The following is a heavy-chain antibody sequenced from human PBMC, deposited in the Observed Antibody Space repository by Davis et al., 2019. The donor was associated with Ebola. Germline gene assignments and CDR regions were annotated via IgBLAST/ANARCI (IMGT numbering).Heavy chain of an antibody. Sequence: GESLKISCAASGFTFSSYSMNWVRQAPGKGLEWVSYISSSSSTIYYADSVKDRFTISRDNAKNSLYLQMNSLRDEDTAVYYCARDTLMLLDYWGQGTLVTVSS. CDR1: GFTFSSYS. CDR3: ARDTLMLLDY. D-gene: IGHD3-16*01. CDR2: ISSSSSTI. V-gene: IGHV3-48*02. J-gene: IGHJ4*02.